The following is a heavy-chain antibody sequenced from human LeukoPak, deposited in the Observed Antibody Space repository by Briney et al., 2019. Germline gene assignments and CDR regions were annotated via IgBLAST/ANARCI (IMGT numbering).Heavy chain of an antibody. V-gene: IGHV3-74*01. CDR2: INSDGSST. CDR3: ARRSSRGGFFDL. D-gene: IGHD3-10*01. J-gene: IGHJ2*01. Sequence: GGSLRLSCAASGFTFTSYWMHWVRQAPGKGPVWVSRINSDGSSTNYADSVKGRFTISRDNAKNTLYLQMSSLRAEDTAVYYCARRSSRGGFFDLWGRGTQVTVSS. CDR1: GFTFTSYW.